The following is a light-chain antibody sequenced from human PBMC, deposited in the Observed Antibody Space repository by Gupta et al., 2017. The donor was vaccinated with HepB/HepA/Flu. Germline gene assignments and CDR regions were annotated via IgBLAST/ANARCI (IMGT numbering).Light chain of an antibody. CDR2: AAS. CDR1: QVISNY. Sequence: DIQMTQSPSSLSASVGDRVTITCRASQVISNYLAWYQQKPGKVPKLLIYAASTLQSGVPSRFSGSGSGKDFTLTSSSRQPEDVANYYWQKDNISLLFGQGTKVEIK. J-gene: IGKJ1*01. V-gene: IGKV1-27*01. CDR3: QKDNISLL.